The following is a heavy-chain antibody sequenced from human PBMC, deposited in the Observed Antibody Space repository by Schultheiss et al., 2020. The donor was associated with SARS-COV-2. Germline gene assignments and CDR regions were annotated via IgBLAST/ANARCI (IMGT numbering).Heavy chain of an antibody. CDR2: IYHSGST. Sequence: SQTLSLTCAVYGGSFSGYYWSWIRQPPGKGLEWIGEIYHSGSTNYNPSLKSRVTISVDTSKNQFSLKLSSVTAADTAVYYCAREQVTHEYYFDYWGQGTLVTVSS. V-gene: IGHV4-34*01. J-gene: IGHJ4*02. D-gene: IGHD1/OR15-1a*01. CDR1: GGSFSGYY. CDR3: AREQVTHEYYFDY.